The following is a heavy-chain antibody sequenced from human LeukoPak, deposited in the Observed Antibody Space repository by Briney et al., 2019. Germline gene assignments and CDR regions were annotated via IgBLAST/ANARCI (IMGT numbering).Heavy chain of an antibody. CDR1: GFTFSSYS. D-gene: IGHD5-12*01. J-gene: IGHJ4*02. CDR3: ARVKDIVATRSVFDY. CDR2: ISSSSSYI. V-gene: IGHV3-21*01. Sequence: SGGSLRLSCAASGFTFSSYSMNWVRQAPGKGLEWVSSISSSSSYIYYADSVKGRFTISRDNAKNSLYLQMNSLRAEDTAVYYCARVKDIVATRSVFDYWGQGTLVTVSS.